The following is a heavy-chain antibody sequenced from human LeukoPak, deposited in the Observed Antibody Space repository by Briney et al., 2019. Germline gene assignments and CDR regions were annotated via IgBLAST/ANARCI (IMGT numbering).Heavy chain of an antibody. CDR2: INHSGST. V-gene: IGHV4-34*01. J-gene: IGHJ6*03. CDR3: AREGKGATVVTQANYYMDV. CDR1: GGSFSGYY. D-gene: IGHD4-23*01. Sequence: SETLSLTCAVYGGSFSGYYWSWIRQPPGKGLEWMGEINHSGSTNYNPSLKSRVTISVDTSKNQFSLTLSSVTAADTAVYYCAREGKGATVVTQANYYMDVWGKGTTVTVSS.